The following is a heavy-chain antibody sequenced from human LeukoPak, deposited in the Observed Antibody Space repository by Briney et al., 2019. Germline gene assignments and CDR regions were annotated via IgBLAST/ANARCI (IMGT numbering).Heavy chain of an antibody. D-gene: IGHD3-3*01. Sequence: SETLSLTCTVSGGSISSYYWSWIRQPPGKGLEWIGYIYYSGSTNYNPSLKSRVTISVDTSKNQFSLKLSSVTAADTAVYYCARADPFGVVRHWGQGTLVTVSS. CDR2: IYYSGST. J-gene: IGHJ4*02. V-gene: IGHV4-59*01. CDR3: ARADPFGVVRH. CDR1: GGSISSYY.